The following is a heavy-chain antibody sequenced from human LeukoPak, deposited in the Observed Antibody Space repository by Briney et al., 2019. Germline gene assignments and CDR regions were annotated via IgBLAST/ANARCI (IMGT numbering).Heavy chain of an antibody. CDR3: ARDRYYGSDCRFNYFDY. D-gene: IGHD3-10*01. Sequence: GASVKVSCKPSGYTYISHPMHWVRQARGQRLEWMGWINAGNGKTEYSQKFQGRVTITRDTSASTVYMELNSLRSEDTAMYYCARDRYYGSDCRFNYFDYWGQGTPLTVSS. J-gene: IGHJ4*02. CDR2: INAGNGKT. CDR1: GYTYISHP. V-gene: IGHV1-3*01.